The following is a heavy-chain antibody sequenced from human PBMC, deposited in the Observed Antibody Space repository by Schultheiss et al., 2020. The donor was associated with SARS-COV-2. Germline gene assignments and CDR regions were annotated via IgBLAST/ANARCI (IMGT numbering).Heavy chain of an antibody. V-gene: IGHV4-4*07. CDR3: ARDDYSHWFDP. CDR2: IYAGGNT. CDR1: GGSISGHY. Sequence: SQTLSLTCTVSGGSISGHYWSWIRQPAGKGLECIGRIYAGGNTNYNPSLKSRVTMSVDTSKNQFSLKLSSVTAADTAVYYCARDDYSHWFDPWGQGTLVTVSS. J-gene: IGHJ5*02. D-gene: IGHD4-11*01.